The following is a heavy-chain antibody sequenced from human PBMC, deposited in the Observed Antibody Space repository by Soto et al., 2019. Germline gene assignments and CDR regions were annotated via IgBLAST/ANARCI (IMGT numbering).Heavy chain of an antibody. CDR3: ARDEAAAGTKIDYYYYGMDV. CDR2: IWYDGSNK. Sequence: QVQLVESGGGVVQPGRSLRLSCAASGFTFSSYGMHWVRQAPGKGLEWVAVIWYDGSNKYYADSVKGRFTISRDNSKNTLYLQMNSLRAEDTAVYYCARDEAAAGTKIDYYYYGMDVW. J-gene: IGHJ6*01. V-gene: IGHV3-33*01. D-gene: IGHD6-13*01. CDR1: GFTFSSYG.